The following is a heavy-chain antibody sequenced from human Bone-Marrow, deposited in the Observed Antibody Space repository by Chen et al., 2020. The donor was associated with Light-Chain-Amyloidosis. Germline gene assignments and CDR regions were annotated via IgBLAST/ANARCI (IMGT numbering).Heavy chain of an antibody. CDR3: ARRRDGYNFDY. V-gene: IGHV5-51*01. J-gene: IGHJ4*02. D-gene: IGHD5-12*01. CDR1: GYTFPNYW. CDR2: IYPDDSDA. Sequence: EVQLEQSGQEVKKPGESLKNSCKGSGYTFPNYWIGWVRQMPGKGLEWMGVIYPDDSDARYSPSFEGHVTISADKSITTAYLQWRSLKASDTAMYYCARRRDGYNFDYWGQGTLVTVSS.